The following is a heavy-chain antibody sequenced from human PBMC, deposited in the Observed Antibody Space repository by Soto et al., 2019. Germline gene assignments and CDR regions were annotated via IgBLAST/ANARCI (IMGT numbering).Heavy chain of an antibody. Sequence: GASVKVSCKASGYTFTNYGISWVRQAPGQGLEWMGWISAYNGNTKYAQKFQGRVTMTTDTSTSTAYMELRSLRSDDTAVYYCARGVGSGSYYNQYNWFDPWGQGTLVTVPQ. CDR2: ISAYNGNT. J-gene: IGHJ5*02. CDR1: GYTFTNYG. CDR3: ARGVGSGSYYNQYNWFDP. V-gene: IGHV1-18*01. D-gene: IGHD3-10*01.